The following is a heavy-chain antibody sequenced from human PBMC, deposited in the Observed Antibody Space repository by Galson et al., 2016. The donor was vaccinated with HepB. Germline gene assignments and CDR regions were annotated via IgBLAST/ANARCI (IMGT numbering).Heavy chain of an antibody. CDR3: ARVAAATLGYYYYYGLDV. CDR1: GGSISSGGYY. Sequence: TLSLTCTVSGGSISSGGYYWNWIRQRPGRGLEWIGYISNSGSTHYNPSLKSRLTMSVDTSKNQFSLKLSSVTAADSAVYVCARVAAATLGYYYYYGLDVWGQGTTVTVSS. V-gene: IGHV4-31*03. J-gene: IGHJ6*02. D-gene: IGHD2-15*01. CDR2: ISNSGST.